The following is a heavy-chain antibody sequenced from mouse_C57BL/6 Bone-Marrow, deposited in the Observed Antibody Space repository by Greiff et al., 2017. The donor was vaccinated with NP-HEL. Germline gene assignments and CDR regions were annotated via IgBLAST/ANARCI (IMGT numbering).Heavy chain of an antibody. CDR3: ARFRYYPFAY. CDR2: IYPRSGNT. V-gene: IGHV1-81*01. CDR1: GYTFTSYG. Sequence: VQLQQSGAELARPGASVKLSCKASGYTFTSYGISWVKQRTGQGLEWIGEIYPRSGNTYYNEKFKGKATLTADKSSSTAYMELRSLTSEDSAVYFCARFRYYPFAYWGQGTLVTVSA. J-gene: IGHJ3*01. D-gene: IGHD1-1*01.